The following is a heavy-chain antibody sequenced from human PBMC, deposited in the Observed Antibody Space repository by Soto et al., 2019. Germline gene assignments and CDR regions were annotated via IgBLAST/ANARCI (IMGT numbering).Heavy chain of an antibody. CDR2: ISSSSSYI. CDR3: ATSLGYDSSGYPAWATGY. D-gene: IGHD3-22*01. CDR1: GFTFSSYS. J-gene: IGHJ4*02. V-gene: IGHV3-21*01. Sequence: GGSPRLSCAASGFTFSSYSMNWVRQAPGKGLEWVSSISSSSSYIYYADSVKGRFTISRDNAKNSLYLQMNSLRAEDTAVYYCATSLGYDSSGYPAWATGYWGEGTLVTVSS.